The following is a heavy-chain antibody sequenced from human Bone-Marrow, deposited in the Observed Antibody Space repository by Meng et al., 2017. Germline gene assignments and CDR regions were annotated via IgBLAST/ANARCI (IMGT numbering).Heavy chain of an antibody. Sequence: LQLVQSGAEVKEPGASLRVSCKPSGYSFTAYYIHWVRQAPGQGLEWLGHINPNSGDTLYAQKFQGRVSMTGDTSIRTAYVELSSLRSDDTAVYYCATRGNPYLNCWGQGTLVTVSS. CDR1: GYSFTAYY. J-gene: IGHJ4*02. V-gene: IGHV1-2*06. CDR2: INPNSGDT. CDR3: ATRGNPYLNC.